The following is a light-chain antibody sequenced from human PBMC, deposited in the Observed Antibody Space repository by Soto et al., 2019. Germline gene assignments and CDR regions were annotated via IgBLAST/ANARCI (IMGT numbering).Light chain of an antibody. CDR2: GKN. J-gene: IGLJ2*01. CDR1: TSKTGAGFN. Sequence: QSVLTQPPSLSGAPGQRVTISCTGATSKTGAGFNVHWYQQLPGTAPKLLIFGKNNRPSWVPDRFSGSKSGTSASLAITGLQAEDEGDYYCQSYDSSLSGSIFGGGTKLSVL. CDR3: QSYDSSLSGSI. V-gene: IGLV1-40*01.